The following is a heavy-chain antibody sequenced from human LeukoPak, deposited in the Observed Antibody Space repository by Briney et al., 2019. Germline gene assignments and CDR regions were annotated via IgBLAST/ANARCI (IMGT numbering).Heavy chain of an antibody. D-gene: IGHD2-15*01. Sequence: SETLSLTCAVYGGSFSGYYWSWIRQPPGKGLEWIGEINHSGSTNYNPSLKSRVTISVDTSKNQFSLKLGSVTAADTAVYYCARGGRIRRGMDVWGKGTTVTVSS. CDR2: INHSGST. J-gene: IGHJ6*04. CDR1: GGSFSGYY. V-gene: IGHV4-34*01. CDR3: ARGGRIRRGMDV.